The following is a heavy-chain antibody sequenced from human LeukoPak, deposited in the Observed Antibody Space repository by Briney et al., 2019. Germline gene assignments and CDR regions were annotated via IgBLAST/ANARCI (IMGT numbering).Heavy chain of an antibody. CDR2: INWNGGSP. J-gene: IGHJ4*02. Sequence: PGGSLRLSCAASGFTFDDYGMSWVRQAPGKGLEWVSGINWNGGSPGYADSVKGRFTISRDNAKNSLYLQMNSLRAKDTALYYCARVYYYDSSGYYYFDYWGQRTLVTVSS. V-gene: IGHV3-20*04. D-gene: IGHD3-22*01. CDR3: ARVYYYDSSGYYYFDY. CDR1: GFTFDDYG.